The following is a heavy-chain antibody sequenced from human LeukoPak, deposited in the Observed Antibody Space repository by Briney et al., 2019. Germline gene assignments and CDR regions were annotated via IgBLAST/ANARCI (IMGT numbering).Heavy chain of an antibody. CDR1: GFTFSSYA. CDR3: ATNRIVATITKNY. J-gene: IGHJ4*02. CDR2: ISGSGGST. Sequence: GGSLRLSCAASGFTFSSYAMSWVRQAPGKGLEWVSAISGSGGSTYYADSVKGRFTISRDNSKNTLYLQMNSLRAEDTAVYYCATNRIVATITKNYWGQGTLVTVSS. V-gene: IGHV3-23*01. D-gene: IGHD5-12*01.